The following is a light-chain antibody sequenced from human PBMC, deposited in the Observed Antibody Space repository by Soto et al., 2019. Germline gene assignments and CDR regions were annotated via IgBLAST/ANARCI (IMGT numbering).Light chain of an antibody. CDR1: QSIGSN. Sequence: EIVMTQSPATLSVSPGERATLSCKASQSIGSNLAWYQQKPGQAPRLLIYGASTRANGIPARFSGSGSGTEFTLTISGLLSEDFAVYHCQQYSYWPPWTFGQGTKLEIK. J-gene: IGKJ1*01. CDR2: GAS. V-gene: IGKV3-15*01. CDR3: QQYSYWPPWT.